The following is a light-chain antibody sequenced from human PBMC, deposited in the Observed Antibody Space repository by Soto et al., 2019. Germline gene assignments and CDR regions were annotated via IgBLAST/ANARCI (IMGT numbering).Light chain of an antibody. CDR2: EVT. CDR3: SSYTGTNNVV. J-gene: IGLJ2*01. V-gene: IGLV2-8*01. CDR1: SSDVGTYNY. Sequence: QSALTQPPSASGSPGQSVTISCTGTSSDVGTYNYVSWYQQHPGKAPKLMIYEVTKRPSGVPDRFSGSKSGNSASLTVSGLWAEDEADYYCSSYTGTNNVVFGGGTKLTVL.